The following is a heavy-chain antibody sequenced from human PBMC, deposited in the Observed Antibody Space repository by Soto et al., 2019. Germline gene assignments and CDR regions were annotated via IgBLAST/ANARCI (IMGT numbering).Heavy chain of an antibody. J-gene: IGHJ4*02. CDR1: GFTFSSSW. CDR2: VRPDGSGE. Sequence: SLRLSCAASGFTFSSSWMSWVRQAPGRGLEWVANVRPDGSGEYYVDSVKGRFAISRDNAKTSLYLQMNSLRPEDSAVYYCARDPQNAAIGYWGQGALVTVSS. D-gene: IGHD1-1*01. V-gene: IGHV3-7*01. CDR3: ARDPQNAAIGY.